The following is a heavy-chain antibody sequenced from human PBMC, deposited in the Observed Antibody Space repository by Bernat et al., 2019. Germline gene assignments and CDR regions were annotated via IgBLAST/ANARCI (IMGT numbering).Heavy chain of an antibody. Sequence: QLQLQESGPGLVKTSETLYLTCTVSGGSISSTRYYWGWIRQPPGKGLEWIGSIYNSGSTYYNTSLKSRVTISVDTSKNQFSLKLSSVTAADTAVYYCARLAYFSYYMDVWVQGTTVTVSS. CDR1: GGSISSTRYY. CDR2: IYNSGST. V-gene: IGHV4-39*01. CDR3: ARLAYFSYYMDV. J-gene: IGHJ6*03.